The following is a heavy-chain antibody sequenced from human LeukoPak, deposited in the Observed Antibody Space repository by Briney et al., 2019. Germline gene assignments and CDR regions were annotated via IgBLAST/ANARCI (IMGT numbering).Heavy chain of an antibody. Sequence: GGSLRLSCAASGFTFSNSWMHWVRQAPGKGLEWVSAISGSGGSTYYADSVKGRFTISRDNSKNTLYLQMNSLRAEDTAVYYCAKSNTAQRYYGSGSSKPIFDYWGQGTLVTVSS. CDR1: GFTFSNSW. V-gene: IGHV3-23*01. CDR2: ISGSGGST. J-gene: IGHJ4*02. CDR3: AKSNTAQRYYGSGSSKPIFDY. D-gene: IGHD3-10*01.